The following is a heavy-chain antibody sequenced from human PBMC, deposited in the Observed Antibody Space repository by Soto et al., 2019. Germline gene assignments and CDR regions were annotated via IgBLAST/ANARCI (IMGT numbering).Heavy chain of an antibody. Sequence: QVQLVESGGGVVQPGRSLRLSCAASGFAFSSSTMHWVRQAPGKGLDWVAVISYEGINTYYADSVKGRFTVSRDNSKNTLYLQMNSLRVEDTATYYCARVADFRYCSTGTCYRDSWGQGTLVTVSS. CDR1: GFAFSSST. J-gene: IGHJ4*02. D-gene: IGHD2-15*01. CDR2: ISYEGINT. CDR3: ARVADFRYCSTGTCYRDS. V-gene: IGHV3-30-3*01.